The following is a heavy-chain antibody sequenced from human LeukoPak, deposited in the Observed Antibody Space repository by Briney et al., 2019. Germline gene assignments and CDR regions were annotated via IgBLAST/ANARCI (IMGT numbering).Heavy chain of an antibody. Sequence: GGSLRLSCAASGFTFSTYWMSWVRQAPGKGLEWVANIKEDESEKYYVDSVKGRFTISRDNAKNSLYLQMNSLRDEDTAVYYCARGEGGGDVRQNAFDIWGQGTMVTVSS. CDR3: ARGEGGGDVRQNAFDI. J-gene: IGHJ3*02. D-gene: IGHD2-21*02. CDR1: GFTFSTYW. CDR2: IKEDESEK. V-gene: IGHV3-7*01.